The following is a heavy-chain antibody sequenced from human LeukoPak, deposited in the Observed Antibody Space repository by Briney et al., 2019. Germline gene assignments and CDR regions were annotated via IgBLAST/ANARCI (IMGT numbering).Heavy chain of an antibody. CDR1: GGSVSSKVYS. CDR3: ARGASWYYYDSSGYYGHWFDP. D-gene: IGHD3-22*01. J-gene: IGHJ5*02. Sequence: SESLSLTCSVSGGSVSSKVYSWVWIRQPPGQGLEWIGSLYYGGSASYNPSLKSRVTISMDTSKNQVSLRLTSVTAADTAVYFCARGASWYYYDSSGYYGHWFDPWGQGTLVTVSS. CDR2: LYYGGSA. V-gene: IGHV4-39*01.